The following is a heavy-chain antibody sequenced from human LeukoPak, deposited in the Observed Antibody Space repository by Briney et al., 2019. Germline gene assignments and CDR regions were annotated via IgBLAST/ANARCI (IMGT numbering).Heavy chain of an antibody. D-gene: IGHD1-1*01. J-gene: IGHJ4*02. CDR3: AREPTAGGWNDGHYFDY. V-gene: IGHV3-30-3*01. CDR1: GFTFSSYA. Sequence: PGGSLRLSCAASGFTFSSYAMHWVRQAPGKGLEWVAVISHDGSNKYYADSVKGRFTISRDNSKNTLYLQMNSLRAEDTAVYYCAREPTAGGWNDGHYFDYWGQGTLVTVSS. CDR2: ISHDGSNK.